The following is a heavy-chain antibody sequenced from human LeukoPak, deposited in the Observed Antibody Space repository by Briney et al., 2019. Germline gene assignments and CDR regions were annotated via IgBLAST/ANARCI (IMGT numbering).Heavy chain of an antibody. CDR2: INPNSGGT. Sequence: GASVKVSCKASGYTFTGYYMHWVRQAPGQGLEWMGWINPNSGGTNYAQKFQGRVTMTRDTSISTAYMELSRLRSDDTAVYYCARSHRRIAAAGSLILLFDPWGQGTLVTVSS. CDR3: ARSHRRIAAAGSLILLFDP. CDR1: GYTFTGYY. J-gene: IGHJ5*02. V-gene: IGHV1-2*02. D-gene: IGHD6-13*01.